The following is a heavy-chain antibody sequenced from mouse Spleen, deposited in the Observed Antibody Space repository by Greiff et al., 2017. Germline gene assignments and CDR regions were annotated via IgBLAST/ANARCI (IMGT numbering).Heavy chain of an antibody. CDR2: IDPETGGT. D-gene: IGHD1-1*01. CDR1: GYTFTDYE. V-gene: IGHV1-15*01. J-gene: IGHJ2*01. Sequence: SGAELVRPGASVTLSCKASGYTFTDYEMHWVKQTPVHGLEWIGAIDPETGGTAYNQKFKGKAILTADKSSSTAYMELRSLTSEDSAVYYCTNYGSSEYYFDYWGQGTTLTVSS. CDR3: TNYGSSEYYFDY.